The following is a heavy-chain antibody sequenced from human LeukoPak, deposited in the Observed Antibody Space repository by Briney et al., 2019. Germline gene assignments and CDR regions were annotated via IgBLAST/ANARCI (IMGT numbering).Heavy chain of an antibody. V-gene: IGHV1-2*04. CDR2: INPNSGGT. CDR3: AREIGSRDWFDP. Sequence: ASVKVSCKASGYTFTGYYMHWVRQAPGQGLEWMGWINPNSGGTNYAQKVQGWVTMTRDTSISTAYMELSRLRSDDTAVYYCAREIGSRDWFDPWGQGTLVTVSS. D-gene: IGHD2/OR15-2a*01. J-gene: IGHJ5*02. CDR1: GYTFTGYY.